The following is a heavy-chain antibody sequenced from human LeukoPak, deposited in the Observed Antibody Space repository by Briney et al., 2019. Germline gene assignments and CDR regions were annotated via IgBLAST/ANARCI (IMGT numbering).Heavy chain of an antibody. CDR1: GGSISSISYY. J-gene: IGHJ3*02. CDR3: ARDRYYYDSSGDAFGI. D-gene: IGHD3-22*01. CDR2: VYTSGST. V-gene: IGHV4-61*02. Sequence: SETLSLTCTVSGGSISSISYYWSWIRQPAGKGLEWIGRVYTSGSTNYNPSLKSRVTMSVDTSKNQFSLKLSSVTAADTAVYYCARDRYYYDSSGDAFGIWGQGTMVTVSS.